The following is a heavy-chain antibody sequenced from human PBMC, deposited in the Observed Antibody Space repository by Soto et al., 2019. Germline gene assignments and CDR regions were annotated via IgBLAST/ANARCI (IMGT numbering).Heavy chain of an antibody. CDR1: GYTFTSYA. V-gene: IGHV1-18*01. Sequence: ASVKVSCKASGYTFTSYAMHWVRQAPGQGLEWMGWISAYNGNTNYAQKLQGRVTMTTDTSTSTAYMELRSLRSDDTAVYYCARAYCSGGSCYPDYWGQGTLVTVSS. D-gene: IGHD2-15*01. CDR2: ISAYNGNT. CDR3: ARAYCSGGSCYPDY. J-gene: IGHJ4*02.